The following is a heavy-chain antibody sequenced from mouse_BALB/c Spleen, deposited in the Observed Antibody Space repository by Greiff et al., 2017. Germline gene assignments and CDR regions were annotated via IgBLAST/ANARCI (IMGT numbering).Heavy chain of an antibody. V-gene: IGHV2-4-1*01. Sequence: VQVVESGPGLVQPSQSLSITCTVSGFSLTSYGVHWVRQSPGKGLEWLGVIWSGGSTDYNAAFISRLSISKDNSKSQVFFKMNSLQADDTAIYYCARNGVLRSRTYWYFDVWGAGTTVTVSS. D-gene: IGHD1-1*01. CDR2: IWSGGST. CDR1: GFSLTSYG. J-gene: IGHJ1*01. CDR3: ARNGVLRSRTYWYFDV.